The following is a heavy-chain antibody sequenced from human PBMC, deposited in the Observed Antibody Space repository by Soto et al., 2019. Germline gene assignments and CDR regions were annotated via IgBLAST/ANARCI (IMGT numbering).Heavy chain of an antibody. CDR2: INSDGSST. CDR3: VRDLGSN. Sequence: GGSLRLSCAASGVTFSSYWMHWVRQAPGEGLVWVSRINSDGSSTTYADSVKGRFTISRDNAKNTLSLQMNSLRAEDTAMYYCVRDLGSNWGQGTQVTVSS. V-gene: IGHV3-74*03. CDR1: GVTFSSYW. D-gene: IGHD3-10*01. J-gene: IGHJ4*02.